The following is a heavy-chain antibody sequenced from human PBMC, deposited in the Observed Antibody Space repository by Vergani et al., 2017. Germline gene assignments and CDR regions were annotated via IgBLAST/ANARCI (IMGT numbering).Heavy chain of an antibody. Sequence: LQLQESGPGLVKPSETLSLTCTVSGGSISSSSYYWGWIRQPPGKGLEWVSSISSSSSYIYYADSVKGRFTISRDNAKNSLYLQMNSLRAEDTAVYYCARDGFTIFGVDYYYYYYMDVWGKGTTVTVSS. CDR1: GGSISSSS. CDR3: ARDGFTIFGVDYYYYYYMDV. V-gene: IGHV3-21*01. CDR2: ISSSSSYI. D-gene: IGHD3-3*01. J-gene: IGHJ6*03.